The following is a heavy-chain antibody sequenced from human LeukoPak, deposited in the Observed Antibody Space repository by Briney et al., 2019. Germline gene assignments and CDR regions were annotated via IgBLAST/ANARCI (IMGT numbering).Heavy chain of an antibody. V-gene: IGHV3-23*01. CDR3: AKRQLVRGVLDY. Sequence: GGSLRLSCATSGFTFSSYVMSWVRQAPGKGLEWVSAISGSGSSTYYADSVKGRFTISRDNSKNTLYLQMNSLRAEDTAVYYCAKRQLVRGVLDYWGQGTLVTVSS. CDR1: GFTFSSYV. D-gene: IGHD3-10*01. CDR2: ISGSGSST. J-gene: IGHJ4*02.